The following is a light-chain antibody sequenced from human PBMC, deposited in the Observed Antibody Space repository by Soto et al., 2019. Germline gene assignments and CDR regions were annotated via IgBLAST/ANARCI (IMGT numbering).Light chain of an antibody. Sequence: EIVLTQYTGTLSLSPGERSTLSCMASQSVSNNYLAWYQQKPGQAPRLLIYGASNRATGIPDRFSGSGSGTDFTLTISRLEPEDFAVYYCQQYGSSGTFGQGTNVDIK. V-gene: IGKV3-20*01. CDR3: QQYGSSGT. J-gene: IGKJ1*01. CDR1: QSVSNNY. CDR2: GAS.